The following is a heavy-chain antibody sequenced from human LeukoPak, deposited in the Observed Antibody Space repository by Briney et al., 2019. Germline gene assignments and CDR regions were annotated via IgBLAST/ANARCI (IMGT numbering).Heavy chain of an antibody. Sequence: PGGSLRLSCAASGFTFSSYAMHWVRQAPGKGLEYVSAISSNGGSTYYANSVKGRFTISRDNSKNTLYLQMNSLRAEDTAVYYCAREDRTYIYGPFDYWGQGTLVTVSS. J-gene: IGHJ4*02. CDR2: ISSNGGST. V-gene: IGHV3-64*01. CDR1: GFTFSSYA. CDR3: AREDRTYIYGPFDY. D-gene: IGHD5-18*01.